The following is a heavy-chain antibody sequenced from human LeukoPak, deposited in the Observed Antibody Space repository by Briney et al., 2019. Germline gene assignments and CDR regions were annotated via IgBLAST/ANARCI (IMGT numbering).Heavy chain of an antibody. CDR2: IYHSGST. Sequence: SETLSLTCAVSGGSISSGGYSWSWIRQPPGKGLEWIGYIYHSGSTYYNPSLKSRVTISVDRSKNQFSLKLSSVTAADTAVYYCARLMVGWEYYYYYGMDVWGQGTTVTVSS. CDR3: ARLMVGWEYYYYYGMDV. J-gene: IGHJ6*02. V-gene: IGHV4-30-2*02. D-gene: IGHD6-19*01. CDR1: GGSISSGGYS.